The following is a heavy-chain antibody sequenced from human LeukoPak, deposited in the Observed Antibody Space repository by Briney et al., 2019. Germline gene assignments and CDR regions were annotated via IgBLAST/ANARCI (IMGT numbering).Heavy chain of an antibody. CDR1: GFTFSSYW. Sequence: GGSLRLSCAASGFTFSSYWMHWVRQAPGKGLVWVSRINSDGSSTDYADSVKGRFTISRDNSKNTLYLQMNSLRAEDTAVYYCARGGGSAPILYYFDYWGQGTLVTVCS. V-gene: IGHV3-74*01. D-gene: IGHD2-15*01. CDR3: ARGGGSAPILYYFDY. J-gene: IGHJ4*02. CDR2: INSDGSST.